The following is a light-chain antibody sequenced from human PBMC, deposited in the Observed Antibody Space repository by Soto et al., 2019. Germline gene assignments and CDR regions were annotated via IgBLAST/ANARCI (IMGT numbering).Light chain of an antibody. J-gene: IGKJ4*01. CDR3: QQYNSWPLT. Sequence: DIQMTQSPSSLSASVGDRVTITCRASQSISTYLHWYQQKPGKAPNLLIYAASTLQSGVPSRFSGSGSGTELTLTISSLQPDDFATYYCQQYNSWPLTFGGGTKVDIK. V-gene: IGKV1-16*01. CDR2: AAS. CDR1: QSISTY.